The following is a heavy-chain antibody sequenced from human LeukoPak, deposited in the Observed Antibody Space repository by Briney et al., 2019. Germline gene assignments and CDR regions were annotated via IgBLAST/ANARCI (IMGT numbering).Heavy chain of an antibody. CDR1: GGSFSGYY. V-gene: IGHV4-34*01. CDR3: ARGLSRQWLRYRWFDP. CDR2: INHSGST. D-gene: IGHD6-19*01. Sequence: SETLSLTCAVYGGSFSGYYWSWIRQPPGTGLEWIGEINHSGSTNYNPSLKSRVTISVDTSKNQFSLKLSSVTAADTAVYYCARGLSRQWLRYRWFDPWGQGTLVTVSS. J-gene: IGHJ5*02.